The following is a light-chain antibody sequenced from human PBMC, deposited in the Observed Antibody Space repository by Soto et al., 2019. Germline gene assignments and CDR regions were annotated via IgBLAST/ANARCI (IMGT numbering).Light chain of an antibody. V-gene: IGKV1-39*01. J-gene: IGKJ5*01. Sequence: DIQMTQSPSSLSASVGDRVTITCRASQSISSYLNWYQQKPGKAPNLLIYAASSLQSGVPSRFSGSGSGTDFTLTISSLQPEDFATYYCQQSFTFGQGTRLEIK. CDR3: QQSFT. CDR1: QSISSY. CDR2: AAS.